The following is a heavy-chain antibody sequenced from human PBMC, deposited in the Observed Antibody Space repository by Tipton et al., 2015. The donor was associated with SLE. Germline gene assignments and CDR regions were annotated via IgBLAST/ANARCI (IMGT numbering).Heavy chain of an antibody. V-gene: IGHV3-23*01. CDR1: GISFSSDG. D-gene: IGHD5-12*01. J-gene: IGHJ1*01. CDR3: ARGRGHSGYDLPVF. CDR2: VSGAGGST. Sequence: SLRLSCAASGISFSSDGVTWVRQAPEKGLYWFSGVSGAGGSTYYADSVKGRSRISRDNSERTLYLHMRRLRAADTAVYYCARGRGHSGYDLPVFWGRGSPVIVSS.